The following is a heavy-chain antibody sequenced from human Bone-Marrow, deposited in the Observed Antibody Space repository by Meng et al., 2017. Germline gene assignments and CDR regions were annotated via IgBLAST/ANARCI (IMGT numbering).Heavy chain of an antibody. V-gene: IGHV3-7*01. D-gene: IGHD5-24*01. CDR3: VRGGRDGYNYFSY. CDR2: IKQDGSEK. Sequence: GESLKISCAASGFTFSSSWMTWVRQAPGKGLEWVANIKQDGSEKYYVDSVKGRFTISRDNAKNSLYLQMNSLRAEDTAVYYCVRGGRDGYNYFSYWGQGTLVTVSS. J-gene: IGHJ4*02. CDR1: GFTFSSSW.